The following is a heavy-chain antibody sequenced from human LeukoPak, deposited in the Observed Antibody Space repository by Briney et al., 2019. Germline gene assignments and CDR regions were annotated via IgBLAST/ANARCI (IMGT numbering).Heavy chain of an antibody. J-gene: IGHJ5*02. CDR1: GFTFSSYW. V-gene: IGHV3-7*01. CDR3: ARDNGGTGTNWFDP. Sequence: PGGSLRLSCAASGFTFSSYWMSWVRQAPGKGLEWVANIKQDGSERYYVDSVKGRFTISRDNAKNSLYLQMNSLRAEDTAVYYCARDNGGTGTNWFDPWGQGTLVTVSS. D-gene: IGHD1-1*01. CDR2: IKQDGSER.